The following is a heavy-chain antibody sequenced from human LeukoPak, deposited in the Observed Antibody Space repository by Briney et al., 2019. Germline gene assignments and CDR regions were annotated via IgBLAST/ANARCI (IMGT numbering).Heavy chain of an antibody. V-gene: IGHV4-30-4*08. CDR1: GGSISSSSYY. Sequence: SETLSLTCTVSGGSISSSSYYWGWIRQPPGKGLEWIGYIYYSGSTYYNPSLKSRVTISVDTSKNQFSLKLSSVTAADTAVYYCARGDDYYYYMDVWGKGTTVTVSS. CDR3: ARGDDYYYYMDV. CDR2: IYYSGST. J-gene: IGHJ6*03.